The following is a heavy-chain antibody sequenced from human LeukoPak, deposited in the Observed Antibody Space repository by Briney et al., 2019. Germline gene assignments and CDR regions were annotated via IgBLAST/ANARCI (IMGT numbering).Heavy chain of an antibody. CDR1: GGSISSYY. D-gene: IGHD1-1*01. CDR3: ARHGLEPTSFYYYMDV. V-gene: IGHV4-59*08. J-gene: IGHJ6*03. Sequence: SETLSLTCTVSGGSISSYYWSWIRQPPGKGLEWIGYIYYSGSTNYNPSLKSRVTISVDTSKNQFSPKLSSVTAADTAVYYCARHGLEPTSFYYYMDVWGKGTTVTVSS. CDR2: IYYSGST.